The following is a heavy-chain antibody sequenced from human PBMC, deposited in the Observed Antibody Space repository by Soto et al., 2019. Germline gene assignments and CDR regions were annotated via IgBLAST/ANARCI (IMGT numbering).Heavy chain of an antibody. CDR1: GGTFSNYA. Sequence: QVQLVQSGAEVKKPGSSLKVSCKASGGTFSNYAISWVRQAPGQGLKWMGGIIPISGTANYAQKFQGRVTITAGESTSTAYMELSSLRSEDTAVYYCARSQGSSTSLEIYYYYYYGMDVWGQGTTVTVSS. V-gene: IGHV1-69*01. D-gene: IGHD2-2*01. CDR3: ARSQGSSTSLEIYYYYYYGMDV. J-gene: IGHJ6*02. CDR2: IIPISGTA.